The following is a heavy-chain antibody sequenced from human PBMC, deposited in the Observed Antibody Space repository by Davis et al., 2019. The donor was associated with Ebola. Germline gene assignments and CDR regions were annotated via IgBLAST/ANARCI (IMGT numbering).Heavy chain of an antibody. CDR1: GSSFFSYA. Sequence: AASVKVSCKASGSSFFSYAISWVRQAPGQGLEWMGGIIPIFGTANYAQRFHGRVTITADESTSTAYMELSSLRSEDTAVYYCARESYGYTSGLRTPHWFDPWGQGTLVTVSS. CDR2: IIPIFGTA. V-gene: IGHV1-69*13. D-gene: IGHD6-19*01. J-gene: IGHJ5*02. CDR3: ARESYGYTSGLRTPHWFDP.